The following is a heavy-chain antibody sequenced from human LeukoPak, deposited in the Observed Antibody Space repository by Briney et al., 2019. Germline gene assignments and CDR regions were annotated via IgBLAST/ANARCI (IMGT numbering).Heavy chain of an antibody. J-gene: IGHJ4*02. V-gene: IGHV4-39*01. CDR3: ARHDILRYLDY. D-gene: IGHD3-9*01. Sequence: PGGSLRLSCAASGFTFSDYYMSWIRQPPGKGLEWIGSIYYSGNTYYNPSLKSRVTISVDTSKNQFSLKLTSVTAADTAVYYCARHDILRYLDYWGQGTLVTVSS. CDR2: IYYSGNT. CDR1: GFTFSDYY.